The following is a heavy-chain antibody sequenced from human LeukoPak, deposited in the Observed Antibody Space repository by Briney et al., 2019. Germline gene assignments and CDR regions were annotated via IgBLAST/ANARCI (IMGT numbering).Heavy chain of an antibody. V-gene: IGHV1-18*01. Sequence: GASVKVSCKAAGYTFTSYGISWARQAPGQGPEWMGWISGYNGNTRYTQKLQGRVTMTTDTSTSTAYMELRSLRSDDTAVYYCARGKMTIQLPEPIDAFDIWGQGTMVTVSS. J-gene: IGHJ3*02. CDR2: ISGYNGNT. D-gene: IGHD1-1*01. CDR3: ARGKMTIQLPEPIDAFDI. CDR1: GYTFTSYG.